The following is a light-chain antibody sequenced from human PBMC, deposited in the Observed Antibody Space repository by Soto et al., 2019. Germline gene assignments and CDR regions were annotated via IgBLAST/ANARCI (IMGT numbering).Light chain of an antibody. CDR3: QQYGSSPPIT. CDR2: GAS. V-gene: IGKV3-20*01. J-gene: IGKJ5*01. Sequence: EIVLTQSPGTLSLSPRERATLSCRASQRVSNNYLAWYQQKPGQAPRLLIYGASSRATGIPDRFTGSGSGTDFTLTIARLEPADYAVYYCQQYGSSPPITFGQGTRLDIK. CDR1: QRVSNNY.